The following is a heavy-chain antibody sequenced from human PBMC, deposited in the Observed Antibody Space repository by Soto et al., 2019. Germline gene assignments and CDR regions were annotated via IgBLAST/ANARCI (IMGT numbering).Heavy chain of an antibody. Sequence: ETLSLTCAVSGYSISSGYYWGWIRQPPGKGLEWIGSIYHSGSTYYNPSLKSRVTISVDTPKNQFSLKLSSVTAADTAVYYCARADYDFWSGYENWFDPWGQGTLVTVSS. V-gene: IGHV4-38-2*01. CDR1: GYSISSGYY. J-gene: IGHJ5*02. CDR2: IYHSGST. D-gene: IGHD3-3*01. CDR3: ARADYDFWSGYENWFDP.